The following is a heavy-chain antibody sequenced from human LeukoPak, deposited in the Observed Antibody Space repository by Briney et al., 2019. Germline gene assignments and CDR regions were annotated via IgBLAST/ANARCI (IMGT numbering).Heavy chain of an antibody. Sequence: PGGVLRLSCAASGFGLSGYGMNWVRQAPGKGLEWVSAISGSGGTTYYADSVKGRFTISRDNSKNTLYLQMNSLRAEDTAVYYCAKDAIGYSYTLDWYFDLWGRGTLVTVSS. CDR3: AKDAIGYSYTLDWYFDL. D-gene: IGHD5-18*01. CDR2: ISGSGGTT. V-gene: IGHV3-23*01. CDR1: GFGLSGYG. J-gene: IGHJ2*01.